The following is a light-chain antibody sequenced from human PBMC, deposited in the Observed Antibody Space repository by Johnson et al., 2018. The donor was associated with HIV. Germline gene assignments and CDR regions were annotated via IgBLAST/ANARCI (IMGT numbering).Light chain of an antibody. Sequence: QSVLTQSPSVSAAPGQKVTISCSGSSSNIGNNYVSWYQQLPGTAPKLLLYDNNKRPSGIPDRFSGSKSGTSATLGITGLQTGDEADYYCGTWDSSLSVYVFGTGTKVTVL. V-gene: IGLV1-51*01. J-gene: IGLJ1*01. CDR2: DNN. CDR1: SSNIGNNY. CDR3: GTWDSSLSVYV.